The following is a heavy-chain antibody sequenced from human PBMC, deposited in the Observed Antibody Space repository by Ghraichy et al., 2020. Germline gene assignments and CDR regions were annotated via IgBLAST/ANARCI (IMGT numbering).Heavy chain of an antibody. CDR3: ARAPPHSSYDCCLDS. CDR2: IKEDGSET. CDR1: GFTFSSYY. V-gene: IGHV3-7*01. J-gene: IGHJ4*02. D-gene: IGHD5-12*01. Sequence: GGSLRLSCTASGFTFSSYYMSWVRQAPGRGLEWVGNIKEDGSETYYADSVKGRFTISRDNAKKSVYLQMNSLRAEDTAVYYCARAPPHSSYDCCLDSWGQGTLVTVSS.